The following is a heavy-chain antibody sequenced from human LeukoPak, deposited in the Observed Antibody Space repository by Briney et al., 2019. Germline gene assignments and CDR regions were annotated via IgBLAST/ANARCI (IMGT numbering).Heavy chain of an antibody. D-gene: IGHD1-26*01. CDR3: AKGVRLVGAFYFDY. CDR2: ISGSGGST. Sequence: PGESLRLSCAASGFTFSTYWMSWVRQAPGKGLEWVSGISGSGGSTYYADSVKGRFTISRDNSKNTLYLQMNSLRAEDTAVYYCAKGVRLVGAFYFDYWGQGTLVTVSS. CDR1: GFTFSTYW. J-gene: IGHJ4*02. V-gene: IGHV3-23*01.